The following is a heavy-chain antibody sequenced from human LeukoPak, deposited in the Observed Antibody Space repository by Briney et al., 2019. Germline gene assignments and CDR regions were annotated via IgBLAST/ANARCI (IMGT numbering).Heavy chain of an antibody. CDR3: ARYKNYDILTGYYTGWFDP. Sequence: SETLSLTCTVSGGSIRSYYWSWIRQPAGKGLEWIGRIYTSGSTNYNPSLKSRVTMSVDTSKNQFSLKLSSVTAADTAVYYCARYKNYDILTGYYTGWFDPWGQGTLVTVSS. V-gene: IGHV4-4*07. J-gene: IGHJ5*02. CDR2: IYTSGST. D-gene: IGHD3-9*01. CDR1: GGSIRSYY.